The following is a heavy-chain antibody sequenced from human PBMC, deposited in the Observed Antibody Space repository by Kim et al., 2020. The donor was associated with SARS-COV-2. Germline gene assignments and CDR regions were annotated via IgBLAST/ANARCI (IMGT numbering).Heavy chain of an antibody. CDR1: GGTFNSYA. V-gene: IGHV1-69*13. Sequence: SVKVSCKASGGTFNSYAISWVRQAPGQGLEWMGGIIPIVDTANYAQKFQGRVSITADESTTTVYMDLSSLKYEDTAVYYCARGPFDSDSSGYYLGYSFD. J-gene: IGHJ4*01. CDR3: ARGPFDSDSSGYYLGYSFD. CDR2: IIPIVDTA. D-gene: IGHD3-22*01.